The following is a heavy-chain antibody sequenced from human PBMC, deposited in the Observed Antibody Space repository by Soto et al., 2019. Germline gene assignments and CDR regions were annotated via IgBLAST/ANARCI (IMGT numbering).Heavy chain of an antibody. Sequence: EVQLVGSGGGLVQPGGSLRLSCAASGFTFSSYNMSWVRQAPGKGLEWISDISLSSSTIFYSDSVKGRFTISRDNAKNSLYLQMNSLRAEDTAVYYCARDSRNNYYYMDVWGKGTTVTVSS. D-gene: IGHD1-1*01. CDR1: GFTFSSYN. J-gene: IGHJ6*03. V-gene: IGHV3-48*01. CDR3: ARDSRNNYYYMDV. CDR2: ISLSSSTI.